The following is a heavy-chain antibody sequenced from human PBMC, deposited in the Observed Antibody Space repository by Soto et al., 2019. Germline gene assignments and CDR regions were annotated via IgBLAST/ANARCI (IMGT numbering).Heavy chain of an antibody. Sequence: QVQLQESGPGLVKPSGTLSLTCAVSGGSISSSNWWSWVRQPPGKGLEWIGEIYHSGSTNYNPSLKSRVTISVDKSTNQVSLKLSSVTAAATAVYYCARASGSYYYGKDVWGQGTTVTGSS. V-gene: IGHV4-4*02. CDR1: GGSISSSNW. CDR2: IYHSGST. J-gene: IGHJ6*02. D-gene: IGHD1-26*01. CDR3: ARASGSYYYGKDV.